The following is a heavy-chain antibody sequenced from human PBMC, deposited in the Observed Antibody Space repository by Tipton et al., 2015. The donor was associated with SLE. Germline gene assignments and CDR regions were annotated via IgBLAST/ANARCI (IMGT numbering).Heavy chain of an antibody. J-gene: IGHJ4*02. V-gene: IGHV4-59*12. CDR3: ARVLQGAMVPYYFDS. CDR2: INYSGTT. D-gene: IGHD5-18*01. CDR1: GGSISGTY. Sequence: GLVKPSETLSLTCSVSGGSISGTYWSWIRQPPGKGLEWIGNINYSGTTYCNPSLKTRVTISVDTSKIQFSLRLTSVTAADTAVYYCARVLQGAMVPYYFDSWGQGTLVTVSS.